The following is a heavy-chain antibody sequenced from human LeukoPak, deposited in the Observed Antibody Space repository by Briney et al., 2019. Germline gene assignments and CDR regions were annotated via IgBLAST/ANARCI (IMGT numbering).Heavy chain of an antibody. J-gene: IGHJ4*02. CDR3: ARDDYGDPTRETFDY. D-gene: IGHD4-17*01. Sequence: GGSLRLSCAASGFTFSGDWMHWVHQAPGKGLVWVSHVSSAGYTTRYADSVKGRFTISRDNAKNSLYLQMNSLRAEDTAVYYCARDDYGDPTRETFDYWGQGTLVTVSS. CDR1: GFTFSGDW. CDR2: VSSAGYTT. V-gene: IGHV3-74*01.